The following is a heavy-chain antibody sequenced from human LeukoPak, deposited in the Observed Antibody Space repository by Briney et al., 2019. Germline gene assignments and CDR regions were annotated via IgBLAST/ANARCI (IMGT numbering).Heavy chain of an antibody. CDR1: GYSISSGYY. V-gene: IGHV4-61*01. D-gene: IGHD1-26*01. CDR3: ARVYGIVGTYFDY. J-gene: IGHJ4*02. CDR2: IYYSGST. Sequence: PSETLSLTCTVSGYSISSGYYWSWIWQPPGKGLEWIGYIYYSGSTNYNPSLKSRVTISVDTSKNQFSLKLSSVTAADTAVYYCARVYGIVGTYFDYWGQGTLVTVSS.